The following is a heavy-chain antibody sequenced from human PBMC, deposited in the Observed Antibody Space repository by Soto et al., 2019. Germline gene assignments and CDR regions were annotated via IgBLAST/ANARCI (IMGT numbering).Heavy chain of an antibody. CDR1: GFTFSSYA. V-gene: IGHV3-23*01. D-gene: IGHD3-22*01. CDR3: AKDPHYYDSSGYSDY. Sequence: GGSLRLSCAASGFTFSSYAMSWVRQAPGKGLEWVSAISGSGGSTYYADSVKGRFTISRDNSKNTLYLQMNSLRAEDTAVYYCAKDPHYYDSSGYSDYWGQGTLVTVSS. CDR2: ISGSGGST. J-gene: IGHJ4*02.